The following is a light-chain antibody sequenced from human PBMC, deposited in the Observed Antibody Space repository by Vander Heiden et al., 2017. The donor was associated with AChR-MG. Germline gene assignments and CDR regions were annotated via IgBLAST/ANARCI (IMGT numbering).Light chain of an antibody. CDR1: QDISNY. J-gene: IGKJ5*01. V-gene: IGKV1-33*01. CDR2: YTS. CDR3: RQYDNRSIT. Sequence: DIQMTQSLSCLSASVGDIVTITSQPSQDISNYLIWYQQKPGKAPQLLILYTSNLETGVPSRFSGSGSGTDVTFTISSLQPQDIATYYCRQYDNRSITFGQGTRLEIK.